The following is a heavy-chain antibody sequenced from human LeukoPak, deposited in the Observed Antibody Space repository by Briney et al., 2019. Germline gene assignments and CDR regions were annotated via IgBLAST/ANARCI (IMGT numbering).Heavy chain of an antibody. J-gene: IGHJ4*02. CDR2: INHSGST. V-gene: IGHV4-34*01. D-gene: IGHD1-7*01. Sequence: SETLSLTCAVYGGSFSGYYWSWIRQPPGKGLEWIGEINHSGSTNYNPSLKSRVTISVDTSKNQFSLKLSSVTAADTAVYYCARGSNWNYLYWGQGTLVTVSS. CDR3: ARGSNWNYLY. CDR1: GGSFSGYY.